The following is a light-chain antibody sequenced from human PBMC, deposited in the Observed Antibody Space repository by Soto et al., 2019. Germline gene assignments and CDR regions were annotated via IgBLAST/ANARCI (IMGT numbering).Light chain of an antibody. Sequence: QSVLTQPPSASGSPGQSVTISRAGTSSDVGGYNYVSWYQQYPGKVPKLMIYEVSERPSGVPDRFSGSKSGNTAFPTVSGLQAEDEADYYCLSYADTAYVFGTGTKVTVL. CDR3: LSYADTAYV. CDR2: EVS. J-gene: IGLJ1*01. CDR1: SSDVGGYNY. V-gene: IGLV2-8*01.